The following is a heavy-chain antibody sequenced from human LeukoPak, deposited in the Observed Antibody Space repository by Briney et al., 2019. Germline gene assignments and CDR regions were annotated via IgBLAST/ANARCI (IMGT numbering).Heavy chain of an antibody. V-gene: IGHV4-59*08. Sequence: SETLSLTCTDSGGSISSYYWSWIRQPPGKGLEWIGYIYYSGSTNYNPSLKSRVTISVDTSKNQFSLKLSSVTAADTAVYYCARHGIGPLVYWGQGTLVTVSS. CDR3: ARHGIGPLVY. CDR1: GGSISSYY. J-gene: IGHJ4*02. D-gene: IGHD1-1*01. CDR2: IYYSGST.